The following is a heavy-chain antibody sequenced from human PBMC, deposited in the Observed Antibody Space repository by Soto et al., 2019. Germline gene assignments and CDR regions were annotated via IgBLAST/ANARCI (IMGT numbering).Heavy chain of an antibody. V-gene: IGHV5-51*01. J-gene: IGHJ5*02. D-gene: IGHD6-13*01. CDR1: GYNFANYW. Sequence: PGESLKISCKGSGYNFANYWIGWVRQMPGKGLEWMGIIHPGDSDTRYSPFFQGQVTISADKSISTAYLQWSSLKASDTAMYYCARHNRYSSTWFEGWFDPWGQGTLVTVSS. CDR2: IHPGDSDT. CDR3: ARHNRYSSTWFEGWFDP.